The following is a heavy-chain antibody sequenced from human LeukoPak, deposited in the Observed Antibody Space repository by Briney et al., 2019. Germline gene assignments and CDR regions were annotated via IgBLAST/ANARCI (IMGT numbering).Heavy chain of an antibody. Sequence: ASVKVSCKASGYTFTNYDINWVRQGTGQGLESMGWMNPNSGNTGYAQKFQGRVTITRNTSISTLYMELSSLRSEDTAVYYCARVGRGRYPLDFWGQGTLVTVSS. D-gene: IGHD3-16*01. CDR2: MNPNSGNT. J-gene: IGHJ4*02. V-gene: IGHV1-8*03. CDR1: GYTFTNYD. CDR3: ARVGRGRYPLDF.